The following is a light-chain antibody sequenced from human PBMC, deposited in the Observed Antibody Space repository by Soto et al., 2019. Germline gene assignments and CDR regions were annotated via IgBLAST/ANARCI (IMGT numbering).Light chain of an antibody. V-gene: IGKV3-20*01. CDR3: QQYVGSSRT. CDR1: RTVDSTY. CDR2: AVS. J-gene: IGKJ1*01. Sequence: EIVLTQSPGTLSLSPGGRATISCRASRTVDSTYLAWYQQKAGQAPRLLIYAVSTRATGIPDRFSGSGSGTDFTLTISRLEPEDFAVYHCQQYVGSSRTFGQGTKV.